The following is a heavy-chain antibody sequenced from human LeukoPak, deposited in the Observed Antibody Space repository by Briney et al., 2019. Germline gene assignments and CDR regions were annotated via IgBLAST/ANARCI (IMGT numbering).Heavy chain of an antibody. CDR2: INHSGST. CDR1: GGSFSGYY. V-gene: IGHV4-34*01. Sequence: PSETLSLICAVYGGSFSGYYWSWIRQPPGKGLEWIGEINHSGSTNYNPSLKSRVTISVDTSKNQFSLKLSSVTAADTAVYYCARDRALIDYWGQGTLVTVSS. CDR3: ARDRALIDY. J-gene: IGHJ4*02.